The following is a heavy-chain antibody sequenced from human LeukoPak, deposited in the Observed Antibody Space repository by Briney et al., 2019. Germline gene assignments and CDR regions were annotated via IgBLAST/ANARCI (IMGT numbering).Heavy chain of an antibody. D-gene: IGHD4-17*01. J-gene: IGHJ4*02. CDR1: GFTFSSYG. CDR2: IRYDGSNK. CDR3: AKDPDYGDYLDY. V-gene: IGHV3-30*02. Sequence: GSLRLSCAASGFTFSSYGMHWVRQAPGKGLEWVAFIRYDGSNKYYADSVKGRFTISRDNSKNTLYLQMNSLRAEDTAVYYCAKDPDYGDYLDYWGQGTLVTVSS.